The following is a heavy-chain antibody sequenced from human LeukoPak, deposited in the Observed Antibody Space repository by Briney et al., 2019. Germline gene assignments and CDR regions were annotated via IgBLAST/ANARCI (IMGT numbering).Heavy chain of an antibody. V-gene: IGHV3-23*01. CDR1: GFTFSNYA. D-gene: IGHD4-17*01. Sequence: GGSLRLSCAASGFTFSNYAMGRVRQAPGKGLDWVSAISGSGDRTYYADSVKGRFTISRDNSKDTLYLQMNSLRAEDTAIYYCAKGDYGDYGIFASWGQGTLVTVSS. CDR3: AKGDYGDYGIFAS. J-gene: IGHJ4*02. CDR2: ISGSGDRT.